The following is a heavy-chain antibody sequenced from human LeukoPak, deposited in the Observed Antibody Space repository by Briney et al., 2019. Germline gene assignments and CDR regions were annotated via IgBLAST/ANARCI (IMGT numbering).Heavy chain of an antibody. CDR1: GGSFTSYA. CDR3: ASVRDAYNQGYWYFGL. Sequence: SVKVSCKASGGSFTSYAFSWVRQAPGQGLEWMGRFIPMLGIANFPQRFRDRVSLSADMSTSTAYMELSSLRSEDTAMYYCASVRDAYNQGYWYFGLWGRGTLVSVSS. D-gene: IGHD5-24*01. J-gene: IGHJ2*01. V-gene: IGHV1-69*04. CDR2: FIPMLGIA.